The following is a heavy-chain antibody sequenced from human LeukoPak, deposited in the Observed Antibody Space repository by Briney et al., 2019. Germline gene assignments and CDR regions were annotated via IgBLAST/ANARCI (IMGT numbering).Heavy chain of an antibody. Sequence: GGSLRLSCAASGFTFSSYAMSWVRQAPGKGLEWVAVISYDGSNKYYADSVKGRFTISRDNSKNTLYLQMNSLRAEDTAVYYCARDPRPAFIVGATTGFDYWGQGTLVTVSS. J-gene: IGHJ4*02. CDR3: ARDPRPAFIVGATTGFDY. D-gene: IGHD1-26*01. CDR2: ISYDGSNK. CDR1: GFTFSSYA. V-gene: IGHV3-30*04.